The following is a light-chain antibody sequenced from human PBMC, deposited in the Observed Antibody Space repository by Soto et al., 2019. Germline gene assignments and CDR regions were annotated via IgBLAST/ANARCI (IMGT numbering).Light chain of an antibody. J-gene: IGLJ2*01. V-gene: IGLV2-14*01. CDR2: DVS. Sequence: QSALTQPASVSGSPGQSITISCTGTSRDVGGYNYVSWYQQHPGKAPKLMIYDVSNRPSGVSNRFSGSKSGNTASLTISGLQAEDEADYYCSSYRSSSALGVFGGGTKLTVL. CDR3: SSYRSSSALGV. CDR1: SRDVGGYNY.